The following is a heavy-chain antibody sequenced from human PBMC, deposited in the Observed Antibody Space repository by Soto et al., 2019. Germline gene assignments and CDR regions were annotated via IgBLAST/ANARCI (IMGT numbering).Heavy chain of an antibody. CDR3: AASDVVSNYYYYGMDV. CDR2: IGAGSGNT. CDR1: GYTFTISG. V-gene: IGHV1-58*01. D-gene: IGHD3-22*01. J-gene: IGHJ6*02. Sequence: SVKVSCKASGYTFTISGVLWVRQAPGQSHEWMGWIGAGSGNTNYAQKFQERVTITRDMSTSTAYMELSSLRSEDTAVYYCAASDVVSNYYYYGMDVWGQGTTVTVSS.